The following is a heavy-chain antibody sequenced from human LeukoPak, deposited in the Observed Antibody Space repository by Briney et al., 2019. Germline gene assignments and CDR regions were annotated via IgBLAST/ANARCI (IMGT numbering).Heavy chain of an antibody. J-gene: IGHJ4*02. D-gene: IGHD3-22*01. CDR1: GFTFSSYE. Sequence: GGSLRLSCAASGFTFSSYEMNWVRQAPGKGLEWVSSISSRSTYIYYADSLKGRFTISRDNAKNSLYPQMNSLRGEDTAVYYCARGAGRSGYDYWGQGTLVTVAS. V-gene: IGHV3-21*01. CDR3: ARGAGRSGYDY. CDR2: ISSRSTYI.